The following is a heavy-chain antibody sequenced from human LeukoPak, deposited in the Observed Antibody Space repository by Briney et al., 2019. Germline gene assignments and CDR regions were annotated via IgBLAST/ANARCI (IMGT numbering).Heavy chain of an antibody. CDR2: INHSGST. CDR1: GGSFSGYY. Sequence: PSETLSLTCAVYGGSFSGYYWSWIRQPPGKGLEGIGEINHSGSTNYNPSLKSRVTISVDTSKNQFSLTLSSVTAADTAVYYCASPGSGRHAFDIWGQGTMVTVSS. J-gene: IGHJ3*02. V-gene: IGHV4-34*01. CDR3: ASPGSGRHAFDI. D-gene: IGHD3-10*01.